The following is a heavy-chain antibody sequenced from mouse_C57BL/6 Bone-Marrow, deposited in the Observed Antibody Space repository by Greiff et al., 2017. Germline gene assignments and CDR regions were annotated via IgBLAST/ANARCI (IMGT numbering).Heavy chain of an antibody. CDR1: GFTFSDYG. V-gene: IGHV5-17*01. Sequence: DVMLVESGGGLVKPGGSLKLSCAASGFTFSDYGMHWVRQAPEKGLEWVAYISSGSSTIYYADTVKGRFTISRDNAKNTLFLQMTSLRSEDTAMYYCARPAYYSNYLFYYFDYWGQGTTLTVSS. CDR2: ISSGSSTI. D-gene: IGHD2-5*01. J-gene: IGHJ2*01. CDR3: ARPAYYSNYLFYYFDY.